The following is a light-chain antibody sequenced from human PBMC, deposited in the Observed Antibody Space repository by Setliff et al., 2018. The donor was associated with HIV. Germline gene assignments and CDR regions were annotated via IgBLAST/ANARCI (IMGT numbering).Light chain of an antibody. Sequence: QSALTQPASVSGSPGQSITISCTGTSSDIGTYNLVSWYQQYPGKAPKVMIYEVSKRPSGVSNRFSGSKSGNTASLTISGLQAEDEADYYCCSYASSGSLVFGTGTKVTV. J-gene: IGLJ1*01. V-gene: IGLV2-23*02. CDR3: CSYASSGSLV. CDR2: EVS. CDR1: SSDIGTYNL.